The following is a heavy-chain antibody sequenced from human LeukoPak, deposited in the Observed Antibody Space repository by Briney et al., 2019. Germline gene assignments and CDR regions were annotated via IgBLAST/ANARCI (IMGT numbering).Heavy chain of an antibody. D-gene: IGHD6-19*01. CDR3: ARDRQALAVAGSPEDY. J-gene: IGHJ4*02. V-gene: IGHV1-18*01. CDR1: GYTFTSYG. Sequence: ASVKVSCKASGYTFTSYGISWVRQAPGQGLEWMGWMSTHNGNTYYGQKVQGRVTMTTDTSTSTAYMELRSLRSDDTAVYYCARDRQALAVAGSPEDYWGQGTLVTVSS. CDR2: MSTHNGNT.